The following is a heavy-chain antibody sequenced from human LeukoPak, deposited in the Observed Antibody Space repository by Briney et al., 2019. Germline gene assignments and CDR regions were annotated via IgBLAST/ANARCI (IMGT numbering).Heavy chain of an antibody. CDR2: ISGNNDKP. CDR1: VYTLTNSG. CDR3: VRDGTSTDDY. J-gene: IGHJ4*02. V-gene: IGHV1-18*01. D-gene: IGHD2-2*01. Sequence: VASVRVSCKTSVYTLTNSGINWVRQAPGQGREWMGWISGNNDKPNYGQKFQGRFTVTTDTSPSTPYMELRTVRFDDTAVYYCVRDGTSTDDYWGQGTLVAASS.